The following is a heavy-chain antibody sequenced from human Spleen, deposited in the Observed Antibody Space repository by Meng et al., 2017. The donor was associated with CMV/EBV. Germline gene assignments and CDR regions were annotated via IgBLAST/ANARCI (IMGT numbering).Heavy chain of an antibody. D-gene: IGHD6-13*01. CDR3: ARGASSSWDIVYYYYYYGMDV. CDR2: IYYGGRT. V-gene: IGHV4-61*08. J-gene: IGHJ6*02. CDR1: GGSVSRGAYY. Sequence: GSLRLSCTVSGGSVSRGAYYWSWLRQPPGKGLEWIGYIYYGGRTEYNPSLKSRVTISVDTSKKQFSLKLKSVTAADTAVYYCARGASSSWDIVYYYYYYGMDVWGQGTTVTVSS.